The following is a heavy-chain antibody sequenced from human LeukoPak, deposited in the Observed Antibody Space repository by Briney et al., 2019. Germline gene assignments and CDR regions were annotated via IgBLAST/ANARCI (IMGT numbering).Heavy chain of an antibody. J-gene: IGHJ3*02. Sequence: RSPETLSLTCAVSGGSISSSNWWSWVRQPPGKGLEWIGEIYHSGSTNYNPSLKSRVTISLDTSRNQFSLKLNSVTAADTAVYYCAKSNGYGLVDIWGQGTMVTVSS. CDR3: AKSNGYGLVDI. CDR2: IYHSGST. V-gene: IGHV4-4*03. CDR1: GGSISSSNW. D-gene: IGHD3-10*01.